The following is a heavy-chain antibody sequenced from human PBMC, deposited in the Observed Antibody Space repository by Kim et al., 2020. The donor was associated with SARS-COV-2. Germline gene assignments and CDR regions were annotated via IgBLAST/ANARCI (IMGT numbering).Heavy chain of an antibody. CDR2: IRSKANSYAT. J-gene: IGHJ3*02. CDR1: GFTFSGSA. Sequence: GGSLRLSCAASGFTFSGSAMHWVRQASEKGLEWVGRIRSKANSYATTYAASVKGRFTISRDESKNTAYLQMNSQKTEDTAVYYCTRVPGTPLAFWDTFDIWGQGTMVTVSS. CDR3: TRVPGTPLAFWDTFDI. V-gene: IGHV3-73*01. D-gene: IGHD1-1*01.